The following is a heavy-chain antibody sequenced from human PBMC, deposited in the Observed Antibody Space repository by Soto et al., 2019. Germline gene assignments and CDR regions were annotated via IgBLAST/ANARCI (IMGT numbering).Heavy chain of an antibody. J-gene: IGHJ1*01. V-gene: IGHV3-11*03. D-gene: IGHD1-1*01. CDR3: AHNWHFGLNF. Sequence: GGSLRLSCAGSGFDFSDFHISWVRQAPGKGLEWISYISSSLGHTDYADTVKGRFTISRDNAKSSGMLERSDVRSDDTAVYYCAHNWHFGLNFCGQRSLVTVSS. CDR2: ISSSLGHT. CDR1: GFDFSDFH.